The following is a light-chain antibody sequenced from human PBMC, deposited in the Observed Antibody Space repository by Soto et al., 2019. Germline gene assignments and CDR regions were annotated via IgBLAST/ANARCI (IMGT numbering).Light chain of an antibody. Sequence: IQITQCTNTLSASVGDRVTITCRASQSISTWLAWYQQKPGKAPKLLIYDASSLESGVPSRFSGSGSGTEFTLTISSLQPDDFATYYCQQYNSRRTFCQGTKVDNK. V-gene: IGKV1-5*01. CDR2: DAS. CDR1: QSISTW. J-gene: IGKJ1*01. CDR3: QQYNSRRT.